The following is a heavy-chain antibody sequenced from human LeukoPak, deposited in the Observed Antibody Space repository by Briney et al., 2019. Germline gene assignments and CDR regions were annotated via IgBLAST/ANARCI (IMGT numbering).Heavy chain of an antibody. CDR2: IIPIFGTT. V-gene: IGHV1-69*06. J-gene: IGHJ6*03. CDR1: GGTFISYA. CDR3: ARVVGLTGYSSSWYSGYYYYMDV. Sequence: SVKVSCKASGGTFISYAISWVRQAPGQGLEWMGGIIPIFGTTNYAQKFQDRVTITADKSTSTAYMELSSLRSEDTAVYYCARVVGLTGYSSSWYSGYYYYMDVWGKGTTVTVSS. D-gene: IGHD6-13*01.